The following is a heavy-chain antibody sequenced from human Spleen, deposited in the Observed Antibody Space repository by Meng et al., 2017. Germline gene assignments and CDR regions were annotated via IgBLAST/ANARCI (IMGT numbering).Heavy chain of an antibody. CDR1: GFTFDDYA. CDR2: ISWNSGSI. D-gene: IGHD4-17*01. CDR3: AGEGADYVPHY. V-gene: IGHV3-9*01. Sequence: SLKISCAASGFTFDDYAMHWVRQAPGKGLEWVSGISWNSGSIGYADSVKGRFTISRDDSKNMAYLQMNSLRAEDTAVYYCAGEGADYVPHYWGQGTLVTVSS. J-gene: IGHJ4*02.